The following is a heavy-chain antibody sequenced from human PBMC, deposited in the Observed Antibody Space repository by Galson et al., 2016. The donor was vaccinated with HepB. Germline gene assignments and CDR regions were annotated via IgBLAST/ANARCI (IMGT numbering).Heavy chain of an antibody. CDR2: TYYRSGWYR. CDR1: GDSVSSNTAG. V-gene: IGHV6-1*01. Sequence: CAISGDSVSSNTAGWNWLRQSPSRGLERLGRTYYRSGWYRDYASSVRGRLIINPDTSKNQFSLQLNSVTLDDTAVYYCTRVNLLGRGMNVWGQGTTVTVSS. J-gene: IGHJ6*02. CDR3: TRVNLLGRGMNV.